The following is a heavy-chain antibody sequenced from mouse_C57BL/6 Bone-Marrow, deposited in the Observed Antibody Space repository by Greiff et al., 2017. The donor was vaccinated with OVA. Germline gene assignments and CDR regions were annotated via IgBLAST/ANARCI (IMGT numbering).Heavy chain of an antibody. CDR1: GYTFTSYW. V-gene: IGHV1-7*01. D-gene: IGHD1-1*01. CDR3: ARGVYYFGSSYSWFAY. J-gene: IGHJ3*01. Sequence: QVQLQQSGAELAKPGASVKLSCKASGYTFTSYWMHWVKQRPGQGLEWIGYINPSSGYTKYNQKFKDKATLTADKSYSTAYMQLSSLTYEDSAVYYCARGVYYFGSSYSWFAYWGQGTLVTVSA. CDR2: INPSSGYT.